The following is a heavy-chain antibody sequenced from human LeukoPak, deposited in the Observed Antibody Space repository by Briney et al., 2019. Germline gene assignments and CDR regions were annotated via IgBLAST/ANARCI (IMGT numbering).Heavy chain of an antibody. V-gene: IGHV4-39*01. Sequence: SQTLSLTCTVSGDSISTSKSYWGWIRQPPLKGLEWIGSIYYTGNTYYNASLKSRVTISVDTSKNQFSLSLTSVTAADTAVYYCARTARHLDYWGQGTLVTVSS. J-gene: IGHJ4*02. D-gene: IGHD5-18*01. CDR1: GDSISTSKSY. CDR2: IYYTGNT. CDR3: ARTARHLDY.